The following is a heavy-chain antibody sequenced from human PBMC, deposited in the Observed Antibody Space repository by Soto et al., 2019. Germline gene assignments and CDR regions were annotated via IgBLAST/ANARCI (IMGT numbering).Heavy chain of an antibody. CDR2: IYHSGST. Sequence: SETLSLTCAVSGGSISSGGYSWSWIRQPPGKGLEWIGYIYHSGSTYYNPSLKSRVTISVDRSKNQFSLKLSSVTAADTAVYYCARVRAVKPHRWFDPWGQGTLVTVSS. J-gene: IGHJ5*02. CDR1: GGSISSGGYS. CDR3: ARVRAVKPHRWFDP. D-gene: IGHD1-26*01. V-gene: IGHV4-30-2*01.